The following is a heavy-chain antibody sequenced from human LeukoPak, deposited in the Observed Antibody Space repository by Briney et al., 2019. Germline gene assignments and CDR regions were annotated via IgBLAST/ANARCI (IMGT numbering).Heavy chain of an antibody. J-gene: IGHJ5*02. D-gene: IGHD6-13*01. CDR3: ARPTSSSWYPADKNWFDP. V-gene: IGHV1-2*02. CDR1: GYTFTGYY. CDR2: INPNSGGT. Sequence: GASVKVSCKASGYTFTGYYMHWVRQAPGQGLEWMGWINPNSGGTNYAQKFQGRVTMTRDTSISTAYMELSRLRSDDTAVYYCARPTSSSWYPADKNWFDPWGQGTLVTVSS.